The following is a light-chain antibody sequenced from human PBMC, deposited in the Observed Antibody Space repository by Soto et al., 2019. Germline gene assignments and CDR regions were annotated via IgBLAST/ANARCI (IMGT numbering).Light chain of an antibody. Sequence: DIQMTQSPSTLSASVGDRVTVTCRASQGISASLAWFQQRPGKAPKLLIYDVSSLESGLPSRFSGSGSGTEFTLTISSLQPDDFATYYCQQYSTFWTFGQGTKVEI. CDR3: QQYSTFWT. CDR2: DVS. V-gene: IGKV1-5*01. J-gene: IGKJ1*01. CDR1: QGISAS.